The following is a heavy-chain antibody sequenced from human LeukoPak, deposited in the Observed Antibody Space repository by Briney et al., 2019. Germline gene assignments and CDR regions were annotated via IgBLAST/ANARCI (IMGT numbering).Heavy chain of an antibody. CDR2: IYHSGTA. D-gene: IGHD3-3*01. V-gene: IGHV4-38-2*01. Sequence: PSETLSLTCAVSGYSISSGYYWGWIRQPPGKGLGWIGNIYHSGTAYYKVSLQSRVTISVDTSKNIFSLKLSCVTAADTAVYYCARYDFWSGFGLREGSWFDPWGQGTLVTVSS. CDR3: ARYDFWSGFGLREGSWFDP. CDR1: GYSISSGYY. J-gene: IGHJ5*02.